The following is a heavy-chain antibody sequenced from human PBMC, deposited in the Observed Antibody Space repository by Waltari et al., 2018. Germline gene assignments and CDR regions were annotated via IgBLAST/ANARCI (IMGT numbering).Heavy chain of an antibody. J-gene: IGHJ4*02. V-gene: IGHV3-23*01. CDR1: AFPLRHSA. CDR2: IVRSGGT. D-gene: IGHD6-19*01. CDR3: AKCEMYDSGWCAFFRY. Sequence: DVQLSESGGGLAQPGGSMRLSCVASAFPLRHSAMSWVRQAPGKGLEWVSAIVRSGGTHYIDSVKGRFTISRDNAKNTVYLQMNSLRAEDTAVYYCAKCEMYDSGWCAFFRYWGRGTLVTVSS.